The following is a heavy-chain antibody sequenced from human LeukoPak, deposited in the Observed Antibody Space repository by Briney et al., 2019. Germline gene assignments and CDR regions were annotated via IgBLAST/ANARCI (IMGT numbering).Heavy chain of an antibody. J-gene: IGHJ4*02. Sequence: SSVKVSCKASGGTFATYSYSWVRQAPGQGLEWMGRIIPVLDKTNYAQKFQGRVTITADKTTNTAYMDLSSLRSEDTAVYYCARAEQISTGAYFDYWGQGTLVTVSS. V-gene: IGHV1-69*08. CDR1: GGTFATYS. CDR2: IIPVLDKT. CDR3: ARAEQISTGAYFDY. D-gene: IGHD3-10*01.